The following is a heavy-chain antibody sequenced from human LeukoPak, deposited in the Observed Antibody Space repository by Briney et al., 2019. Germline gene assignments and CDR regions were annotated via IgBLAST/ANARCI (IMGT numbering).Heavy chain of an antibody. V-gene: IGHV3-30*18. CDR2: ISYDGSNK. CDR3: AKDLSSGWHNDAFDI. Sequence: PGGSLRLSCAASGFTFSSYGMHWVRQAPGKGLEWVAVISYDGSNKYYADPVEGRFTISRDNSKNTLYLQMNSLRAEDTAVYYCAKDLSSGWHNDAFDIWGQGTMVTVSS. CDR1: GFTFSSYG. D-gene: IGHD6-19*01. J-gene: IGHJ3*02.